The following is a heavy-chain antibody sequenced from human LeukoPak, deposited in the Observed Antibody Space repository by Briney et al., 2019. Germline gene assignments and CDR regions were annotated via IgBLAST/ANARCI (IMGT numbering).Heavy chain of an antibody. CDR3: AKDTFARIPVADY. D-gene: IGHD6-19*01. V-gene: IGHV3-23*01. Sequence: GGSLRLSCAASGFTFSNYAMNWVRQAPGKGLECVSGITGSGGSTYYADSVKGRFTISRDNSQNTLYLRMNSLRPGDRPVYYWAKDTFARIPVADYWGQGTLVTVSS. J-gene: IGHJ4*02. CDR1: GFTFSNYA. CDR2: ITGSGGST.